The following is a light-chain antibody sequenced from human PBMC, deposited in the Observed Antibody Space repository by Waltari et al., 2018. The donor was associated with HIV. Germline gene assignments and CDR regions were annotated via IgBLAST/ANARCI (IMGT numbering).Light chain of an antibody. CDR2: EDN. CDR3: NSTDSSGDPL. V-gene: IGLV3-10*01. CDR1: ALPNKH. Sequence: DLTHPPPVSVFPGQTARPTLHVDALPNKHAHWSLQNSGQTPVLVSYEDNKGPPGIPWRFSGSSSGTVATLTISGAQVEEEADYYSNSTDSSGDPLFGGQTNLTVL. J-gene: IGLJ2*01.